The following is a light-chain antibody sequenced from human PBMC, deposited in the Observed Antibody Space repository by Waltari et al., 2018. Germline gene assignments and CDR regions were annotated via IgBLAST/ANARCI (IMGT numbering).Light chain of an antibody. CDR3: QSYDSSLNYV. Sequence: QSVLTQSPSVSGAPGQRVTISCTGSSTNIGAGYDVHWYQQLPATAPRLLIYRNNHRPSGVPDRFSGSKSGTSASLAISGLQAEDEADYYCQSYDSSLNYVFGTGTKVTVL. V-gene: IGLV1-40*01. J-gene: IGLJ1*01. CDR1: STNIGAGYD. CDR2: RNN.